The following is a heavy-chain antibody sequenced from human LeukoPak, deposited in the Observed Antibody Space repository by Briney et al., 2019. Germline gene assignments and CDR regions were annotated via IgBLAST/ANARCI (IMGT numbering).Heavy chain of an antibody. V-gene: IGHV3-21*01. CDR2: ISLNSAAI. D-gene: IGHD3-22*01. CDR3: TKHITTDATTPFYYGMDV. Sequence: GGSLRLSCAASGFAFSTYSMNWVRQPPGKGLKWVASISLNSAAIYYADPVKGRFTISRDNAKNSLHLQMDSLRAEDTAVYYCTKHITTDATTPFYYGMDVWGQGTTVTVSS. CDR1: GFAFSTYS. J-gene: IGHJ6*02.